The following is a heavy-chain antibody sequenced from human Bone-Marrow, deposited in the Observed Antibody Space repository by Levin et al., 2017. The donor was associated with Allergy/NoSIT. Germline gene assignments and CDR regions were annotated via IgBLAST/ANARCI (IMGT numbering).Heavy chain of an antibody. V-gene: IGHV3-13*04. CDR2: IGSAEDT. CDR3: ARARYHYGAGSYYYDH. Sequence: LSLTCAASGFTFSTYDIHWVRQITGKGLEWVSGIGSAEDTYYSDSVRGRFTVSRENAKNSMYLQMNSLRVGETAVYYCARARYHYGAGSYYYDHWGQGTLVTVSS. J-gene: IGHJ4*02. D-gene: IGHD3-10*01. CDR1: GFTFSTYD.